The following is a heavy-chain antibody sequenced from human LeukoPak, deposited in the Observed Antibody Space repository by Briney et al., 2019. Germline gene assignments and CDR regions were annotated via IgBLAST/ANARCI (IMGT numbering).Heavy chain of an antibody. Sequence: GGSLRLSCAASGFTFSSYSMSRVRQAPGRGLEWVSSISSAISYIYYADSVKGRFTISRDNAKNSLYLQMNSLRAEDTAVYYCARVNWNDASNLDYWGQGTLVTVSS. J-gene: IGHJ4*02. CDR1: GFTFSSYS. V-gene: IGHV3-21*01. CDR2: ISSAISYI. D-gene: IGHD1-1*01. CDR3: ARVNWNDASNLDY.